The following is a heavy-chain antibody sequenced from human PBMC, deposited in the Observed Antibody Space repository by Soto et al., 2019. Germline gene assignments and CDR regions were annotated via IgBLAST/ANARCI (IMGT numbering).Heavy chain of an antibody. CDR2: IYYSGST. CDR3: AAYSSSWYDAWAFDI. CDR1: GGSISSGGYY. J-gene: IGHJ3*02. V-gene: IGHV4-31*03. Sequence: SETLSLTCTVSGGSISSGGYYWSWIRQHPGKGLEWIGYIYYSGSTYYNPSLKSRVTISVDTSKNQFPLKLSSVTAADTAVYYCAAYSSSWYDAWAFDIWGQGTMVTVSS. D-gene: IGHD6-13*01.